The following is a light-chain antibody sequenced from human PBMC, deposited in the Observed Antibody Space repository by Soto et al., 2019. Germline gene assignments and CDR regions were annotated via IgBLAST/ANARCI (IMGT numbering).Light chain of an antibody. CDR2: KAS. CDR1: QSISSW. Sequence: DIQMTQSPSTLSASVGDRVTITCRASQSISSWLAWYQQKPGEAPKLLIYKASSLESGVPSRFSGSGSEIEFTLTISRLQPDDFATYYCQQYNTYLTFGGGTKVDIK. V-gene: IGKV1-5*03. CDR3: QQYNTYLT. J-gene: IGKJ4*01.